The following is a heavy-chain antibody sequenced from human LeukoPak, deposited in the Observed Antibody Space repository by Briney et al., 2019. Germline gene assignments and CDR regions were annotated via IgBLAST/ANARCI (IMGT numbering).Heavy chain of an antibody. V-gene: IGHV3-7*01. CDR2: IKEDGSEK. CDR1: AFTFSRYW. J-gene: IGHJ4*02. D-gene: IGHD6-13*01. Sequence: GGSLRLSCAASAFTFSRYWMTWVRQAPRKGLEWVANIKEDGSEKYYVDSVKGRFSISRDNTKNSLYLQMNSLRAEDTAVYYCARGGYTSSWYISRDYWGQGTLVTVSS. CDR3: ARGGYTSSWYISRDY.